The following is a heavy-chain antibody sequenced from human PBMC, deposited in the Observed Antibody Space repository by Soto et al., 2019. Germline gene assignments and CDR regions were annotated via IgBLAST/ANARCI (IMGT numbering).Heavy chain of an antibody. V-gene: IGHV1-2*04. D-gene: IGHD4-17*01. CDR2: INPNSGGT. Sequence: ASVKVSCKASGYTFTGYYMHWVRQAPGQGLEWMGWINPNSGGTNYAQKFQGWVTMTRDTSISTAYMELSRLRSDDTAVYYCARSAYGEWDAFDIWGQGTMVTVSS. J-gene: IGHJ3*02. CDR3: ARSAYGEWDAFDI. CDR1: GYTFTGYY.